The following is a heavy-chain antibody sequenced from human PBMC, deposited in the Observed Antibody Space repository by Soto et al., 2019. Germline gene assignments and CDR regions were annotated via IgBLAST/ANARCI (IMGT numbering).Heavy chain of an antibody. J-gene: IGHJ6*02. CDR3: ARVFRSSWAANYYYYGMDV. CDR1: GGTFSSYA. V-gene: IGHV1-69*01. D-gene: IGHD6-13*01. CDR2: IIPIFGTA. Sequence: QVQLVQSGAEVKKPGSSVKVSCKASGGTFSSYAISWVRQAPGQGLEWMGGIIPIFGTANYAQKFQGRGTITADEATSTAYMELSSLRSEDTAVYYCARVFRSSWAANYYYYGMDVWGQGTTVTVSS.